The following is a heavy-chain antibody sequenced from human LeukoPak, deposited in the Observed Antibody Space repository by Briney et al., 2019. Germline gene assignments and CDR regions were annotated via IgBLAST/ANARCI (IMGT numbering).Heavy chain of an antibody. V-gene: IGHV3-7*01. J-gene: IGHJ4*02. D-gene: IGHD3-9*01. CDR3: ARDGVLRYFDWLLPDFDY. CDR1: GFTFGDYA. Sequence: PGGSLRLSCTASGFTFGDYAMSWFRQAPGKGLEWVANIKQDGSEKYYVDSVKGRFTISRDNAKNSLYLQMNSLRAEDTAVYYCARDGVLRYFDWLLPDFDYWGQGTLVTVSS. CDR2: IKQDGSEK.